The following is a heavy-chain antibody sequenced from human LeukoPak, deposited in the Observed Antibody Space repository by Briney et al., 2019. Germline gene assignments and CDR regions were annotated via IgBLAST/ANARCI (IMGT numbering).Heavy chain of an antibody. V-gene: IGHV4-34*01. D-gene: IGHD2-21*01. J-gene: IGHJ3*02. CDR2: INHSGST. Sequence: SETLSLTCAVYGGSFSGYYWSWIRQPPGKGLEWIGEINHSGSTNYNPSLKSRVTVSVDRSKNQFSLKLSSVTAADTAVYYCAPYGGDSTGAFDIWGQGTMVTVSS. CDR3: APYGGDSTGAFDI. CDR1: GGSFSGYY.